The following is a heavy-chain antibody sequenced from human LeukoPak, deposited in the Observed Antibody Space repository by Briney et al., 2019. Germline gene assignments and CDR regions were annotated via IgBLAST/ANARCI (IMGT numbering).Heavy chain of an antibody. CDR3: ASGYDFWSGYSY. CDR2: IYTSGST. V-gene: IGHV4-4*07. Sequence: SETLSLTCTVSGGSISSYYWSWIRQPAGKGLEWIGRIYTSGSTNYNPSLKSRVTMSVDTSKNQFSLKLSSVTAVDTAVYYCASGYDFWSGYSYWGQGTLVTVSS. D-gene: IGHD3-3*01. J-gene: IGHJ4*02. CDR1: GGSISSYY.